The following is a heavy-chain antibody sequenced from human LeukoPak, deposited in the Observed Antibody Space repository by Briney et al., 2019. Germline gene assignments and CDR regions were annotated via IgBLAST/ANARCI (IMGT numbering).Heavy chain of an antibody. CDR1: GGSISSYY. J-gene: IGHJ5*02. D-gene: IGHD2-2*01. CDR3: ARSSTIVVVPAAIDWFDP. V-gene: IGHV4-59*01. Sequence: PSETLSLTCTVSGGSISSYYWSWIRQPPGKGLEWIGYIYYSGSTNYNPSLKSRVTISVDTSKNQFSLKLSSVTAADTAVYYCARSSTIVVVPAAIDWFDPWGQGTLVTVSS. CDR2: IYYSGST.